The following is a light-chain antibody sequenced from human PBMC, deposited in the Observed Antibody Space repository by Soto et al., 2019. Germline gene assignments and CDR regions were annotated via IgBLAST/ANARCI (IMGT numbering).Light chain of an antibody. CDR3: QQRSNWPT. J-gene: IGKJ5*01. V-gene: IGKV3D-20*02. CDR2: GAY. Sequence: EIVLTQFPATLSLSPGERATLSCRASQSVSSNHLAWYQQKPGQAPRLLIYGAYSRATGIPDRFSGSGSGTDFTLTISSLESEDFAIYYCQQRSNWPTFGQGTRLEIK. CDR1: QSVSSNH.